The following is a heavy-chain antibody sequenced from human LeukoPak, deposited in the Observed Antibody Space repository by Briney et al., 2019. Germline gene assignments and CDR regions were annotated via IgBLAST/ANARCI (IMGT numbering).Heavy chain of an antibody. J-gene: IGHJ3*02. Sequence: SVKVSCKASGGTFSSYAISWVRQAPGQRLEWMGGIIPIFGTANYAQKFQGRVTITTDESTSTAYMELSSLRSEDTAVYCCATFYCSSTSCYTPGAFDIWGQGTMVTVSS. D-gene: IGHD2-2*02. CDR3: ATFYCSSTSCYTPGAFDI. V-gene: IGHV1-69*05. CDR2: IIPIFGTA. CDR1: GGTFSSYA.